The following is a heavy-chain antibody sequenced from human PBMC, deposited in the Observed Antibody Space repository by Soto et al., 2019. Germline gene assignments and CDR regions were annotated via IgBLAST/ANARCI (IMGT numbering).Heavy chain of an antibody. CDR2: ISAYNGNT. CDR1: GYTFSSYG. J-gene: IGHJ6*02. CDR3: ARVNGYCSSTRCFVVRAYTMDV. V-gene: IGHV1-18*01. Sequence: VQLVQSGAEVKKPGASVKVSCKASGYTFSSYGISWVRQAPGQGLEWMGWISAYNGNTNYAQKLQGRVTMTTDKPTSTAYLELRSLRSDDTAVYYCARVNGYCSSTRCFVVRAYTMDVWGQGTTVTVSS. D-gene: IGHD2-2*01.